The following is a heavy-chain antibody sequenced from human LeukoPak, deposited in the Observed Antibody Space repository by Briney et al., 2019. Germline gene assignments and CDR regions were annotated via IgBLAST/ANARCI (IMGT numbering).Heavy chain of an antibody. J-gene: IGHJ4*02. D-gene: IGHD3-9*01. Sequence: PSETLSLTCAVYGGSFSVYYWSWIRQPPGKGLEWIGEINHSGSTNYNPSLKSRVTISVDTSKNQFSLKLSSVTAADTAVYYCARGLTDILTGYSSYYFDYWGQGTLVTVSS. CDR3: ARGLTDILTGYSSYYFDY. CDR2: INHSGST. V-gene: IGHV4-34*01. CDR1: GGSFSVYY.